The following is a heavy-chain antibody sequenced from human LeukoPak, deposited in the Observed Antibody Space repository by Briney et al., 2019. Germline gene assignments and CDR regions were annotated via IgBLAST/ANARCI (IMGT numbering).Heavy chain of an antibody. D-gene: IGHD4-11*01. J-gene: IGHJ4*02. Sequence: GGSLRLSCAASGFTFTNYWMNWLRQAPGKGLEWVANIKQDGGAKNYVDSVKGRFTISRDNAKNTLYLQMNSLRAEDTAVYYCAKLPQTVTIDYWGQGTLVTVSS. V-gene: IGHV3-7*01. CDR3: AKLPQTVTIDY. CDR2: IKQDGGAK. CDR1: GFTFTNYW.